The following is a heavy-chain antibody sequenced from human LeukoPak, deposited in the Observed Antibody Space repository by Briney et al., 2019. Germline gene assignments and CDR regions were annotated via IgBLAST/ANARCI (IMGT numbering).Heavy chain of an antibody. CDR2: INDNGST. D-gene: IGHD1-1*01. Sequence: SETLSLTCAVYGGSFSAYYWSWIRQPPGKGLEWIGEINDNGSTNYSPSLKSRITISVDTSQNQFSLKLSSVTAADTAVYYCARCSTKTNWFDPWGQGTLVTVSS. CDR3: ARCSTKTNWFDP. V-gene: IGHV4-34*01. CDR1: GGSFSAYY. J-gene: IGHJ5*02.